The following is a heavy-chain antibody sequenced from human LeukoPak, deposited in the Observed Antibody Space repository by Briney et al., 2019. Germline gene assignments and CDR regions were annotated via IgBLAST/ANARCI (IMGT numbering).Heavy chain of an antibody. CDR3: ARVSSGVYFDY. V-gene: IGHV4-59*01. CDR1: GGSISSYY. J-gene: IGHJ4*02. CDR2: IYYSGST. Sequence: SETLSLTCTVSGGSISSYYWSWIRQPPGKGLELIGYIYYSGSTDYNPSLKSRVTISVDTSKNQFSLKLSSVTAADTAVYYCARVSSGVYFDYWGQGTLVTVSS. D-gene: IGHD2-15*01.